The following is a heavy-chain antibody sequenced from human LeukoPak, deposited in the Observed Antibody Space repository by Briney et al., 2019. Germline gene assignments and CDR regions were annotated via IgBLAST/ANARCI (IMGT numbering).Heavy chain of an antibody. D-gene: IGHD3-3*01. Sequence: GASVRVSCKASGYTFTGYGISWVRQAPGQGLEWMGWISAYNGNTNYAQKLQGRVTMTTDTSTSTAYMELRSLRSDDTAVYYCARHYDFWSGYSPPFDYWGQGTLVTVSS. CDR1: GYTFTGYG. CDR3: ARHYDFWSGYSPPFDY. CDR2: ISAYNGNT. J-gene: IGHJ4*02. V-gene: IGHV1-18*01.